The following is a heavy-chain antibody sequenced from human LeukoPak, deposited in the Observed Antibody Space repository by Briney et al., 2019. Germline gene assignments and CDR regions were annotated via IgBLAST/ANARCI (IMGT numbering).Heavy chain of an antibody. Sequence: GSLRLSCAASGFTFSSYAMHWVRQAPGKGLEWVAVISYDGSNKYYADSVKGRFTISRDNSKNTLYLQMNSLRAEDTAVYYCARDMRVVVTAINRYYYGMDVWGQGTTVTVSS. D-gene: IGHD2-21*02. J-gene: IGHJ6*02. CDR2: ISYDGSNK. V-gene: IGHV3-30-3*01. CDR1: GFTFSSYA. CDR3: ARDMRVVVTAINRYYYGMDV.